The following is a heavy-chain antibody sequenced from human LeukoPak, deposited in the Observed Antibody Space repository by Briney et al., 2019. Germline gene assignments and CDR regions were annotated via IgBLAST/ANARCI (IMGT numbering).Heavy chain of an antibody. V-gene: IGHV3-74*01. J-gene: IGHJ4*02. CDR2: INSDGSST. Sequence: GGSLRLSCAASGFTFSSYWMHWVRQAPGKGLVWVSRINSDGSSTSYADSVKGRFTISRDSAKNSLFLQMNSLRVDDTAVYYCVRDLDYFAMDSWGQGTLVTVSS. CDR3: VRDLDYFAMDS. CDR1: GFTFSSYW. D-gene: IGHD3-10*01.